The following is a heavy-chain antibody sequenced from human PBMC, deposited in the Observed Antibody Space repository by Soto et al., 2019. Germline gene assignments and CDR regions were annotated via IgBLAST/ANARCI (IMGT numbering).Heavy chain of an antibody. V-gene: IGHV3-23*01. Sequence: PGGSLRLSCAASGITFSSYAMRWVRQAPGKGLEWVSSISGGGVSTFYADSVKGRFTISRDNSKNTLYLQMNSLRAEDTAVYYCAKRDSFGAGHYMAVWGKGTTVTVSS. CDR3: AKRDSFGAGHYMAV. CDR1: GITFSSYA. CDR2: ISGGGVST. J-gene: IGHJ6*03. D-gene: IGHD3-16*01.